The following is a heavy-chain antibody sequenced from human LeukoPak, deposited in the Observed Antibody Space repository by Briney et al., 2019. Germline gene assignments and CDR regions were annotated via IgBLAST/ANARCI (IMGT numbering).Heavy chain of an antibody. CDR3: SRGLDSRKLGY. CDR1: GASFSSGDQY. Sequence: SQTLSLTCTVSGASFSSGDQYWNWIRQRPGEGLEWIGSIHPSGTLYNNPSLESRVTISIDTSKNQFSLNLNSVTAADMAVYFCSRGLDSRKLGYWGQGTLVTVSS. J-gene: IGHJ4*02. CDR2: IHPSGTL. V-gene: IGHV4-31*03. D-gene: IGHD3-22*01.